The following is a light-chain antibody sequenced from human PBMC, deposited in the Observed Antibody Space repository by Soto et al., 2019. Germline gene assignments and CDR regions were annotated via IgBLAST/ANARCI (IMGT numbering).Light chain of an antibody. J-gene: IGKJ5*01. CDR1: QSINTY. Sequence: DSQITQSRSCVSSCVLDIVTLTCRANQSINTYLNWYQQRSGSAPRLLIFAASSLQTGVPARFSGSGSGTDFTLTISNLQPEDFATYYCQQSYNTLPITFGQGTRLEI. V-gene: IGKV1-39*01. CDR2: AAS. CDR3: QQSYNTLPIT.